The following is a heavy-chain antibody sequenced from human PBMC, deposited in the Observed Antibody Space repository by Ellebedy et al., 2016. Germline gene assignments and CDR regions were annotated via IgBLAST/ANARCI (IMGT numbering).Heavy chain of an antibody. J-gene: IGHJ5*02. CDR1: GYIFTNYG. V-gene: IGHV1-3*04. Sequence: ASVKVSCKASGYIFTNYGVQWVRQAPGQRLEWMGWINTGNGDTKYSQKFQGRVTITTDTSATTAYMELSDLSSEDTSLYYCARAYGAFSWFDPWGQGTLVTVSS. CDR2: INTGNGDT. D-gene: IGHD4-17*01. CDR3: ARAYGAFSWFDP.